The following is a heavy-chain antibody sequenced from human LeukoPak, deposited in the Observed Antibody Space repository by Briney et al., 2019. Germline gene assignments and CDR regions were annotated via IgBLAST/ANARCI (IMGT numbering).Heavy chain of an antibody. CDR1: GYTFTSYG. CDR3: ARAVSIGSSKPNFDY. Sequence: ASVKVSCKASGYTFTSYGISWVRQAPGQGLEWMGWISGYNDNTKYYAQKLQGRVTMTTDTSTSTAYMELRSLRSDDTAVYYCARAVSIGSSKPNFDYWGQGTLVTVSS. D-gene: IGHD6-6*01. CDR2: ISGYNDNT. J-gene: IGHJ4*02. V-gene: IGHV1-18*01.